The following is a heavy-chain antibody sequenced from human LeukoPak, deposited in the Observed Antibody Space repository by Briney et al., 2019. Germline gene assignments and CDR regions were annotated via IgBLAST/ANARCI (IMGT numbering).Heavy chain of an antibody. CDR2: MRYDVSNN. J-gene: IGHJ4*02. D-gene: IGHD3-10*01. Sequence: GGSLRLSCAASGFTFSTFGMHWVRQAPGKGLEWVAFMRYDVSNNYYADSVKGRFTISRDISKNTLYLQMNSLRAEDTALYYCARSGAMVRGLPDYWGQGTLVTVSS. CDR1: GFTFSTFG. CDR3: ARSGAMVRGLPDY. V-gene: IGHV3-30*02.